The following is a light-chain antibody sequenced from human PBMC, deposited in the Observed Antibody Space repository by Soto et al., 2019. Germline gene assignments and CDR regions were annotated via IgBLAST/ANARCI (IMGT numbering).Light chain of an antibody. CDR1: QSVSSN. CDR2: GAS. CDR3: QQYNNWRGT. J-gene: IGKJ1*01. Sequence: EIVMTQSPATLSVSPGERATLSCRASQSVSSNLAWYQQKPGQAPRLLIYGASTRATGIPARFSGSRSGTEFPLTFSSLQSEDFAVYYCQQYNNWRGTFGQGTKVEIK. V-gene: IGKV3-15*01.